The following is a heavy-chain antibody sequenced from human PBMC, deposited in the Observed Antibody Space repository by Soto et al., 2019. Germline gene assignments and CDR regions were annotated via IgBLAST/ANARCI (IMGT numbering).Heavy chain of an antibody. V-gene: IGHV3-30-3*01. D-gene: IGHD3-22*01. Sequence: QVQLVESGGGVVQPGRSLRLSCAASGFTFSSYAMHRVRQAPGKGLEWVAVISYDGSNKYYADSVKGRFTISRDNSKNTLYLQMNSLRAEDTAVYYCARGGERYYYDSSGYYDEFDYWGQGTLVTVSS. CDR1: GFTFSSYA. CDR3: ARGGERYYYDSSGYYDEFDY. CDR2: ISYDGSNK. J-gene: IGHJ4*02.